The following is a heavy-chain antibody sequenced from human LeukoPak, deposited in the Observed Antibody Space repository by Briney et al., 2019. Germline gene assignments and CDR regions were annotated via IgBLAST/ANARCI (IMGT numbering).Heavy chain of an antibody. CDR3: ARDPIDGNYYFDY. Sequence: GASVKVSCKTSGYTFTCYHVHWVRQAPGQGLEWMGWFKANSGATKYAQKFQGRVTMTRDTSIGTDYMELTSLISDDTAVYYCARDPIDGNYYFDYWGQGTLVTVAS. V-gene: IGHV1-2*02. CDR2: FKANSGAT. D-gene: IGHD5-24*01. CDR1: GYTFTCYH. J-gene: IGHJ4*02.